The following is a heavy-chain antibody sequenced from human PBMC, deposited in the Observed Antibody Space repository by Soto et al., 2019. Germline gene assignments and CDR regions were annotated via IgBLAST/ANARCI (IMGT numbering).Heavy chain of an antibody. CDR3: ARTYCSDSQCSYLDX. CDR1: GGSVSGSF. J-gene: IGHJ4*02. Sequence: SETLSLTCAVYGGSVSGSFWSWTRQPPGKGLEWILEINHSGTTSYSPSLESRVTTSIDTSKNQFSLRMSSVTAADKAIYYCARTYCSDSQCSYLDXWGRGTLVTV. CDR2: INHSGTT. V-gene: IGHV4-34*01. D-gene: IGHD2-15*01.